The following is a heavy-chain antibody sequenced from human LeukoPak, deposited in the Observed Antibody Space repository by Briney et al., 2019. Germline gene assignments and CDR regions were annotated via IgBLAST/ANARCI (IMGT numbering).Heavy chain of an antibody. Sequence: GGSLRLSCAASGFTFDEHGMSWVRHVPGEGLEWVSGINWNGGSTGYADSVKGRFTISRDNAKNSLYLQMNSLRAEDTALYYCAGGDRNGWYFDYWGQGTLVTVSS. J-gene: IGHJ4*02. CDR3: AGGDRNGWYFDY. D-gene: IGHD6-19*01. CDR1: GFTFDEHG. CDR2: INWNGGST. V-gene: IGHV3-20*04.